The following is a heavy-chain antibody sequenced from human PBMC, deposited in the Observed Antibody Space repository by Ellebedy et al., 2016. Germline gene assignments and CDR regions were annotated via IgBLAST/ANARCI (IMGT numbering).Heavy chain of an antibody. CDR3: ARRGYDDAFDV. V-gene: IGHV1-2*04. CDR2: INPNSGGT. D-gene: IGHD5-12*01. CDR1: GYTFTGYY. Sequence: ASVTVSCKASGYTFTGYYMHWVRQAPGQGLEWMGWINPNSGGTDYAQKFQGWVTMTRDTSISTAYMELSRLRSDDTALYYCARRGYDDAFDVWGQGTMVTVSS. J-gene: IGHJ3*01.